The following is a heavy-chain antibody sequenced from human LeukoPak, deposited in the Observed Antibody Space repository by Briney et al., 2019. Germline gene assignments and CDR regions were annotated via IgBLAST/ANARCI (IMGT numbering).Heavy chain of an antibody. Sequence: GRSLRLSCAASGFTFSSYGMHWVRQAPGKGLEWVAVIWYDGSNKYYADSVKGRFTISRDNSKNTLYLQMNSLRAEDTAVYYCASSGFGVLDGYYYYYGMGVWGQGTTVTVSS. CDR2: IWYDGSNK. D-gene: IGHD3-10*01. CDR3: ASSGFGVLDGYYYYYGMGV. CDR1: GFTFSSYG. J-gene: IGHJ6*02. V-gene: IGHV3-33*01.